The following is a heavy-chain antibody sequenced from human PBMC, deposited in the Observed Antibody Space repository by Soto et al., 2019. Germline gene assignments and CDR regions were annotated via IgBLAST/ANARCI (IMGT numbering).Heavy chain of an antibody. J-gene: IGHJ6*02. CDR3: ARVGGRRVGYYYYGMDV. Sequence: QVQLVESGGGVVQPGRSLRLSCAASGFTFSSYAMQWVRQAPGKGLEWVAVISYDGSNKYYADSVKGRFTISRDNSKNTLYLQMNSLRAEDTAVYYCARVGGRRVGYYYYGMDVWGQGTTVTVSS. CDR2: ISYDGSNK. CDR1: GFTFSSYA. D-gene: IGHD2-15*01. V-gene: IGHV3-30-3*01.